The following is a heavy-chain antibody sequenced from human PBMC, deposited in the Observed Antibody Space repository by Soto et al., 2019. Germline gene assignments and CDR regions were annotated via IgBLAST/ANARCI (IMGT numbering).Heavy chain of an antibody. J-gene: IGHJ5*02. V-gene: IGHV5-51*03. CDR3: ARFPGIAAAGAHWFDP. CDR2: IYPGDSDT. D-gene: IGHD6-13*01. CDR1: GHSFTIYW. Sequence: PGESLKISCTGCGHSFTIYWIGWVLEMACKGLEWMGIIYPGDSDTRYSPSFQGQVTISADKSISTAYLQWSSLKASDTAMYYCARFPGIAAAGAHWFDPWGQGTLVTVSS.